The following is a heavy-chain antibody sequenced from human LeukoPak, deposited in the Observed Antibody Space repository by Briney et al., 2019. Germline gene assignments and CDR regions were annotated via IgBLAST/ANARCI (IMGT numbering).Heavy chain of an antibody. Sequence: SETLSLTCTVSGGSISSYYWSWIRQPPGKGLEWIGYIYYSGSTNYNPSLKSRVTISVDTSKNQFSLKLSSVTAADTAVYYCASQIYSYSPADYWGQGTLVTVSS. J-gene: IGHJ4*02. D-gene: IGHD5-18*01. CDR2: IYYSGST. CDR1: GGSISSYY. V-gene: IGHV4-59*01. CDR3: ASQIYSYSPADY.